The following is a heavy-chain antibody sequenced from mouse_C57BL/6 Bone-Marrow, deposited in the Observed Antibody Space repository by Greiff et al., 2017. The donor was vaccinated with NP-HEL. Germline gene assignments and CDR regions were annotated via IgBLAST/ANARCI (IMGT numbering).Heavy chain of an antibody. CDR3: TGCGSSSYWYFDV. V-gene: IGHV6-3*01. J-gene: IGHJ1*03. D-gene: IGHD1-1*01. CDR1: GFTFSNYW. CDR2: IRLKSDNYAT. Sequence: EVKLVESGGGLVQPGGSMKLSCVASGFTFSNYWMNWVRQSPEKGLEWVAQIRLKSDNYATHYAESVKGRFTISRDDSKSSVYLQMNNLRAEDTGIYYCTGCGSSSYWYFDVWGTGTTVTVSS.